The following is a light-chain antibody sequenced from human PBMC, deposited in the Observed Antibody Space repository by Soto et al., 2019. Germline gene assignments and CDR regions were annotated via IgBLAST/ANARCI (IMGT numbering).Light chain of an antibody. V-gene: IGKV3-15*01. Sequence: EIVMTQSPATLSVSPGERATLSCRASQSVSINLAWYQQKPGRAPRLLIYGASTRATGIPARFSGSGSGTEFTLTISSLQSEDFAVYYCQQYNNWPRTFGQGTKVEIK. CDR2: GAS. CDR1: QSVSIN. J-gene: IGKJ1*01. CDR3: QQYNNWPRT.